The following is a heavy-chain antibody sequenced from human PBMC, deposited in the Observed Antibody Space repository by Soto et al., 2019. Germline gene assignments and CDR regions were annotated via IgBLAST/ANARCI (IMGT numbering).Heavy chain of an antibody. CDR2: INGGAGST. Sequence: EVQLLESGGGLAQPGGSLRLSCAASGFPFSNYVMSWVRQAPGKGLEWVSTINGGAGSTYYADSVKGRFTISRDDSKNTLYLQMNSLRAEDTAAYYCAKIPIMTTVTHYFDYWGQGTLVTVSS. CDR1: GFPFSNYV. D-gene: IGHD4-17*01. J-gene: IGHJ4*02. V-gene: IGHV3-23*01. CDR3: AKIPIMTTVTHYFDY.